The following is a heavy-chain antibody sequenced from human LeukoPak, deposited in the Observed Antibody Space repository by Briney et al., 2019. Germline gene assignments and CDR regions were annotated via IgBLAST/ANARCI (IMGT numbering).Heavy chain of an antibody. Sequence: PGGSLRLSCAASGFTFSSYEFNWVRQAPGKGLEWASYISSSGRTTYYADSVKGRFTISRDNSKNTLYLQMNSLRAEDTAISWFPEGNWGQGTLVTVSS. CDR1: GFTFSSYE. V-gene: IGHV3-48*03. CDR3: PEGN. J-gene: IGHJ4*02. D-gene: IGHD6-13*01. CDR2: ISSSGRTT.